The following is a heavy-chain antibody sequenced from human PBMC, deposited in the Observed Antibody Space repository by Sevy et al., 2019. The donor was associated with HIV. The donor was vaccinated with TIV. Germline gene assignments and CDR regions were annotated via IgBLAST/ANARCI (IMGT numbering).Heavy chain of an antibody. CDR1: GFNFSIYG. CDR2: IWYDGSNK. V-gene: IGHV3-33*01. CDR3: ARGRDYGNFDY. Sequence: GGSLRLSCAASGFNFSIYGMHWVRHAPGKGLEWVALIWYDGSNKYYVDSVKGRFTIFRDNSKNTVYLQMNSLRAEDTAVYYCARGRDYGNFDYWGQGTLVTVSS. J-gene: IGHJ4*02. D-gene: IGHD4-17*01.